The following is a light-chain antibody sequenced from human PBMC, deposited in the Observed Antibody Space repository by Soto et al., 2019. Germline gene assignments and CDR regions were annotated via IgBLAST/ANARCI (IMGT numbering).Light chain of an antibody. CDR3: QHYDSSSPWT. Sequence: DIPMTQSPSTLSASIGDRVTITCRASQSVGRWLAWYQQKPGKAPKLLIYSVSTLERGVPSRFSGSGSGTEFTLTISSLQPDDFATYYCQHYDSSSPWTFGQGTRVEI. V-gene: IGKV1-5*01. CDR2: SVS. CDR1: QSVGRW. J-gene: IGKJ1*01.